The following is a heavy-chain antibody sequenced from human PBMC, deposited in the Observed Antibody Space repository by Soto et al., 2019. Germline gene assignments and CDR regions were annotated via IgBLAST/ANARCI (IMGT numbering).Heavy chain of an antibody. Sequence: GASVKVSCKASGYTFTSYDINWVRQATGQGLEWMGWMNPNSGNTGYAQKFQGGVTMTRNTSISTAYMELSSLRSEDTAVYYCARGALYSYYYYYMDVRGKGTTVTVSS. CDR1: GYTFTSYD. CDR2: MNPNSGNT. J-gene: IGHJ6*03. V-gene: IGHV1-8*01. CDR3: ARGALYSYYYYYMDV. D-gene: IGHD4-4*01.